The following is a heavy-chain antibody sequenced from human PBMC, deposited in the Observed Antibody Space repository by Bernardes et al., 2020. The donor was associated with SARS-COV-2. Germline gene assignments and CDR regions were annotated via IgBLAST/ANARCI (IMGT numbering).Heavy chain of an antibody. CDR3: ARGVYDYVWGISSGAFDI. V-gene: IGHV4-59*01. CDR1: GGSISSYY. J-gene: IGHJ3*02. Sequence: SETLSLTCTVSGGSISSYYWSWIRQPPGKGLEWIGYIYYSGSTNYNPSLKSRVTISVDTSKNQFSLKLSSVTAADTAVYYCARGVYDYVWGISSGAFDIWGQGTMVTVSS. CDR2: IYYSGST. D-gene: IGHD3-16*01.